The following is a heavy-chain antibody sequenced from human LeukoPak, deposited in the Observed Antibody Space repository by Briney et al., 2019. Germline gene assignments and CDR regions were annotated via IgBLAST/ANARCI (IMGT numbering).Heavy chain of an antibody. V-gene: IGHV4-59*01. CDR3: ASFDGDFDFDY. J-gene: IGHJ4*02. D-gene: IGHD4-17*01. Sequence: SGTLSLTCTVSGGSISSYYWSWIRQSPGKGLEWIGYIYYSGSTNYNPSLKSRVTISVDTSKNQFSLKLSSVTAADTAVYYCASFDGDFDFDYWGQGTLITVSS. CDR2: IYYSGST. CDR1: GGSISSYY.